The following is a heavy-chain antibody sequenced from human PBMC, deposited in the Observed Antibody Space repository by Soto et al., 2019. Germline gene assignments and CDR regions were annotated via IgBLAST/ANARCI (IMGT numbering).Heavy chain of an antibody. V-gene: IGHV1-69*13. J-gene: IGHJ4*02. Sequence: ASVKVSCKASGGTFSSYAISWVRQAPGQGLEWMGGIIPIFGTANYAQKFQGRVTITADESTSTAYMELSSLRSGDTAVYYCARVASTAAGAYYLAYWGQGTLGTVSS. CDR2: IIPIFGTA. D-gene: IGHD6-13*01. CDR1: GGTFSSYA. CDR3: ARVASTAAGAYYLAY.